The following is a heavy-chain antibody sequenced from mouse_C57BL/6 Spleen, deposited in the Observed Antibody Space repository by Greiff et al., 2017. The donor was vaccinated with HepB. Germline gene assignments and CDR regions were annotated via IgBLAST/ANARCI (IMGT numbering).Heavy chain of an antibody. CDR3: ARSSSYRTYFDY. Sequence: VQLQQPGAELVKPGASVKLSCKASGYTFTSYWMQWVKQRPGQGLEWIGEIDPSDSYTNYNQKFKGKATLTVDTSSSTAYMQLSSLTSEDSAVYYCARSSSYRTYFDYWGQGTTLTVSS. CDR1: GYTFTSYW. V-gene: IGHV1-50*01. D-gene: IGHD3-2*02. J-gene: IGHJ2*01. CDR2: IDPSDSYT.